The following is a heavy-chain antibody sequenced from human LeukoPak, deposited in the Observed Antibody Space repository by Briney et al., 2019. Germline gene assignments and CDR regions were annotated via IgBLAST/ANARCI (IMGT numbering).Heavy chain of an antibody. V-gene: IGHV3-74*01. J-gene: IGHJ6*03. Sequence: GGSLRLSCAASGFTFSTYWMHWVRQAPGKGLVWVSRISSDGSITGYADSVKGRFTISRDNAKNTLYLQVNSLRAEDTAVYYCAKDASSFYDFWRTAYYYMDVWGKGTTVTVSS. D-gene: IGHD3-3*01. CDR3: AKDASSFYDFWRTAYYYMDV. CDR1: GFTFSTYW. CDR2: ISSDGSIT.